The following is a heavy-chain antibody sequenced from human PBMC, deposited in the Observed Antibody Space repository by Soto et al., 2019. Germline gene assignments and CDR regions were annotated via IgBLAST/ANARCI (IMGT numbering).Heavy chain of an antibody. CDR1: GYTFTSYD. D-gene: IGHD5-12*01. J-gene: IGHJ4*02. V-gene: IGHV1-8*01. CDR2: MNPNSGNT. CDR3: ARVRRGYDRSFDY. Sequence: ASVKVSCKASGYTFTSYDINWVRQATGQGLEWMGWMNPNSGNTGYAQKFQGRVTMTRDTSISTVYMELSSLRSEDTAVYYCARVRRGYDRSFDYWGQGTLVTVSS.